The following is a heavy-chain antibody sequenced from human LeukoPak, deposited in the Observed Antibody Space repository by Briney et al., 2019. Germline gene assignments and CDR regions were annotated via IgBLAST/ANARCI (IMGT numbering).Heavy chain of an antibody. Sequence: PGGSLRLSCAASGFTFSSYSMTWVRQAPGKGLEWVSSISSSSSYIYYADSVKSRFTISRDNAKNSLYLQMNSLRAEDTAVYYCARALDNDWFDPWGQGTLVTVSS. D-gene: IGHD2-2*03. J-gene: IGHJ5*02. V-gene: IGHV3-21*01. CDR3: ARALDNDWFDP. CDR2: ISSSSSYI. CDR1: GFTFSSYS.